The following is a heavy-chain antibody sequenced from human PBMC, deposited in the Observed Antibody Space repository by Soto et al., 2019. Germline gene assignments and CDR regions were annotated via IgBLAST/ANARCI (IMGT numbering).Heavy chain of an antibody. Sequence: PSETLSLTGAFYCGTFSGYDWRGTRPPPGKGLEWIEEINHSGSTNYNPSPKRRATISGDTSKNQFSLKLRSVTAADTAVSYCARTLLMVYAIMEDDAFDIWHQVTMLT. CDR3: ARTLLMVYAIMEDDAFDI. CDR1: CGTFSGYD. J-gene: IGHJ3*02. CDR2: INHSGST. D-gene: IGHD2-8*01. V-gene: IGHV4-34*01.